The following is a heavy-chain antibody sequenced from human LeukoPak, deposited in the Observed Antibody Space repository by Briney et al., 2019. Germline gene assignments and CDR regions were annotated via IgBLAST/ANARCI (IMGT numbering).Heavy chain of an antibody. V-gene: IGHV3-21*01. J-gene: IGHJ4*02. CDR3: ARGNYFDY. CDR1: GFTFSSYT. CDR2: ISGSRTDI. Sequence: GGSLRLSCAASGFTFSSYTLDWVRQAPGQGLEWVSSISGSRTDIYYADSVKGRSTISRDNAKNSLYLQMNSLRAEDTAVYYCARGNYFDYWGQGTLVTVSS.